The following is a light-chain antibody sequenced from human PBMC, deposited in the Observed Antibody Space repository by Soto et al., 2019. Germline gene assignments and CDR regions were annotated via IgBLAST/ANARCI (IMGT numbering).Light chain of an antibody. CDR3: QHYGSSGT. CDR2: GAS. J-gene: IGKJ1*01. V-gene: IGKV3-20*01. CDR1: QSVSNNY. Sequence: EIVLTKSPATLSLSPGERATLSCRPSQSVSNNYLAWYQQKPGQAPRLLIYGASNRATGIRDRFSGSGSGTDFTLTISRLEPEDFAVYYCQHYGSSGTFGQGTKVDNK.